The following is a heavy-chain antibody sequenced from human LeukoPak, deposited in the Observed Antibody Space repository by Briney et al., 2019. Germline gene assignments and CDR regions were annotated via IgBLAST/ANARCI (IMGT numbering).Heavy chain of an antibody. Sequence: ASVKVSCKASGYTFIDQYMHWVRQAPGQGLEWMGWINPKSGGTNYPQKFQGRVTLTRDTSINTAYMELSRLTSDDTAIYYCTREWGYSSDPWGQGTLVTVSS. D-gene: IGHD3-22*01. CDR1: GYTFIDQY. J-gene: IGHJ5*02. CDR3: TREWGYSSDP. V-gene: IGHV1-2*02. CDR2: INPKSGGT.